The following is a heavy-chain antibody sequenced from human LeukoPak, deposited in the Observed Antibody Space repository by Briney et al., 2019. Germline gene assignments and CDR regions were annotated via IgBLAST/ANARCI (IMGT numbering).Heavy chain of an antibody. V-gene: IGHV1-2*02. Sequence: ASVKVSYKASGYTFTGYYMHWVRQAPGQGLEWMGWINPNSGGTNYAQKFQGRVTMTRDTSISTAYMELSSLRSEDTAVYYCARGYSSGWAYFQHWGQGTLVTVPS. CDR3: ARGYSSGWAYFQH. CDR2: INPNSGGT. CDR1: GYTFTGYY. J-gene: IGHJ1*01. D-gene: IGHD6-19*01.